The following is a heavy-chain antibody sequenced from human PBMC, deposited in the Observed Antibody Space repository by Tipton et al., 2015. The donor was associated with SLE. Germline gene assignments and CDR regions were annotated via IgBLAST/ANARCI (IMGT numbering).Heavy chain of an antibody. Sequence: SGFTFSSYGMHWVRQAPGKGLEWVANIKQDGSEKYYVDSVKGRFTISRDNAKNSLYLQMNSLRAEDTAVYYCARVVKAADDAFDIWGQGTMVTVSS. CDR1: GFTFSSYG. CDR2: IKQDGSEK. V-gene: IGHV3-7*01. J-gene: IGHJ3*02. CDR3: ARVVKAADDAFDI. D-gene: IGHD2/OR15-2a*01.